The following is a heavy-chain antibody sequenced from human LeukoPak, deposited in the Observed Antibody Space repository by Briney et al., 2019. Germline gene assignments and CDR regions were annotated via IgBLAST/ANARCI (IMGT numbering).Heavy chain of an antibody. CDR2: INGNNGGT. Sequence: ASVKVSCKASGYMFTGYYMHWVRQAPGQGLEWMGWINGNNGGTKYAQKFQGRVTMTRDTSISTACMELPRLRSDDTAVYYCARDPIIVGSLYYFDYWGQGTLVTVSS. CDR3: ARDPIIVGSLYYFDY. J-gene: IGHJ4*02. D-gene: IGHD1-26*01. CDR1: GYMFTGYY. V-gene: IGHV1-2*02.